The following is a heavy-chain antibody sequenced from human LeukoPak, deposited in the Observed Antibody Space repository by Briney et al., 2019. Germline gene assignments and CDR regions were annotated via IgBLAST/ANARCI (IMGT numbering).Heavy chain of an antibody. CDR3: ARGVALVTDKYFDF. CDR2: IHYSGST. Sequence: MPSETLSLTCTDSGFSINNYYWTWVRQPPGKGLEWVACIHYSGSTNYYPSLKSRVTISIGTSKKDFSLKLSSVTDADTAMYYCARGVALVTDKYFDFWGHGTMVTV. V-gene: IGHV4-59*08. J-gene: IGHJ4*01. D-gene: IGHD5-18*01. CDR1: GFSINNYY.